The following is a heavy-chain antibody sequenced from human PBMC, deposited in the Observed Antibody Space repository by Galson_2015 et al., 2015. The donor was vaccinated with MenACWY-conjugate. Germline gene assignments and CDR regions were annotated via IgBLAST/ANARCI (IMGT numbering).Heavy chain of an antibody. J-gene: IGHJ6*02. CDR3: ARHPPGGRGMDV. Sequence: QSGAEVKKPGESLKISCKASGYNFITYWIGWVRQVPGKGLEWVGLISPIDSKTRYSPAFEGRVTISADNSITTAYLQWNNVQASDTAMYYCARHPPGGRGMDVWGQGTTVTVSS. V-gene: IGHV5-51*01. D-gene: IGHD1-26*01. CDR1: GYNFITYW. CDR2: ISPIDSKT.